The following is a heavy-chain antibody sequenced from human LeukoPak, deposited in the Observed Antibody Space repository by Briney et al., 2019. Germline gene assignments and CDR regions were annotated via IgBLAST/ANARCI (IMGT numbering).Heavy chain of an antibody. CDR3: ARDLMRGSHCSSTSCSSY. CDR2: ISSSSSTI. V-gene: IGHV3-48*04. J-gene: IGHJ4*02. Sequence: PGGSLRLSCAASGFTSSSYSMNWVRQAPGKGLEWVSYISSSSSTIYYADSVKGRFTISRDNVKNSLYLQMNSLRAEDTAVYYCARDLMRGSHCSSTSCSSYWGQGTLVTVSS. D-gene: IGHD2-2*01. CDR1: GFTSSSYS.